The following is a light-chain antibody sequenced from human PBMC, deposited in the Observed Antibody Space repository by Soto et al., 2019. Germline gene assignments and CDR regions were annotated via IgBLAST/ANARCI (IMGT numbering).Light chain of an antibody. CDR3: SSYTSNSTLV. CDR2: DVS. J-gene: IGLJ1*01. CDR1: SREVGGYNY. Sequence: QSALTPPAPLSGSPGQSGTISCTGTSREVGGYNYVSWYQQHPGKAPKLMIYDVSNRPSGVSNRFSGSKSGNTASLTISGLQAEDEADYYSSSYTSNSTLVFGTGTKDTDL. V-gene: IGLV2-14*01.